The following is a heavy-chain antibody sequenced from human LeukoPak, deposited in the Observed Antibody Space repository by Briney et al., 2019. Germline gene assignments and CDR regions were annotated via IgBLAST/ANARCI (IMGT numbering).Heavy chain of an antibody. J-gene: IGHJ4*02. Sequence: NPSETLSLTCTVSGGSISSYYWSWIRQPPGKGLEWIGYIYYSGSTNYNPSLKSRVTISVDTSKNQFSLKLSSVTAADTAVYYCAGETGYYFDYWGQGTLVTVSS. V-gene: IGHV4-59*01. CDR3: AGETGYYFDY. CDR1: GGSISSYY. CDR2: IYYSGST.